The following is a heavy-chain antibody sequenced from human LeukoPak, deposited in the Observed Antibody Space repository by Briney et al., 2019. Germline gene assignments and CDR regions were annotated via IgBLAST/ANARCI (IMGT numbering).Heavy chain of an antibody. CDR1: GYTFTSYY. V-gene: IGHV1-46*01. CDR2: INPSGGST. Sequence: ASVKVSCKASGYTFTSYYMHWVRQAPGQGLEWMGIINPSGGSTSYAQKFQGRVTMTRDTSTSTVYMELSSLRSEDTAVYYCARSRNTYYYDSSGYYLDAFDIWGQGTMVTVSS. D-gene: IGHD3-22*01. CDR3: ARSRNTYYYDSSGYYLDAFDI. J-gene: IGHJ3*02.